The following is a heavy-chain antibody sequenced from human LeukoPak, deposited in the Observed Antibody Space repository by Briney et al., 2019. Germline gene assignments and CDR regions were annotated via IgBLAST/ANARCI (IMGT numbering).Heavy chain of an antibody. CDR3: ARQTGSGLFILP. V-gene: IGHV4-39*01. D-gene: IGHD3/OR15-3a*01. CDR2: IYYSGNT. J-gene: IGHJ4*02. CDR1: GGSISSSNSY. Sequence: SETLSLTCTVSGGSISSSNSYWGWIRQPPGKGLEWIGSIYYSGNTYYNASLKSQVSISIDTSKNQFSLGLTSVTAADTAVYYCARQTGSGLFILPGGQGTLVTVSS.